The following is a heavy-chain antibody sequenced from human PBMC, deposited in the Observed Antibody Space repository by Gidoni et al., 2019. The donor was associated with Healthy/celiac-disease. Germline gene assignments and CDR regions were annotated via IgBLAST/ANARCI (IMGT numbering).Heavy chain of an antibody. V-gene: IGHV4-39*01. CDR2: IYYSWST. Sequence: LQLQESGQGLVKPSETLSLTCTVSGSSIRSSSYYWAWIRQPPGKGPGWIGSIYYSWSTYYNPSLKSRVTISVDTSKNQFSLKLSSGTAADTAVYYCATGGYSFYDLGWYFDLWGRGTLVTVSS. CDR1: GSSIRSSSYY. D-gene: IGHD5-12*01. J-gene: IGHJ2*01. CDR3: ATGGYSFYDLGWYFDL.